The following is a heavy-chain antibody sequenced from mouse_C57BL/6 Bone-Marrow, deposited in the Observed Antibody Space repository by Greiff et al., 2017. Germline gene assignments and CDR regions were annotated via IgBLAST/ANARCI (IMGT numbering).Heavy chain of an antibody. CDR2: IFPGSGST. Sequence: QVQLQQSGPELVKPGASVKISCKASGYTFTDYYINWVKQRPGQGLEWIGWIFPGSGSTYYNEKFKGKATLAVDKSSSTAYMLLSSLTSEDSAVYFCARGYYGSSVAWFAYWGQGTLVTVSA. CDR3: ARGYYGSSVAWFAY. V-gene: IGHV1-75*01. D-gene: IGHD1-1*01. J-gene: IGHJ3*01. CDR1: GYTFTDYY.